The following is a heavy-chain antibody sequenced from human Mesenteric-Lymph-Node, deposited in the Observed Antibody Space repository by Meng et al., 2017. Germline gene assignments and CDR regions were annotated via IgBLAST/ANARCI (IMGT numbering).Heavy chain of an antibody. Sequence: GGSLRLSCVASGFTFSIYGMNWFRQAPGKGLEWVASIGESSTYRYYTDSVKGRFTISRDNAKNSLYLQMNSLRDEDTAVYYCARRVGSLPRGVFSGSYAYYDYWGQGTLVTVSS. V-gene: IGHV3-21*01. CDR1: GFTFSIYG. CDR2: IGESSTYR. CDR3: ARRVGSLPRGVFSGSYAYYDY. D-gene: IGHD3-16*01. J-gene: IGHJ4*02.